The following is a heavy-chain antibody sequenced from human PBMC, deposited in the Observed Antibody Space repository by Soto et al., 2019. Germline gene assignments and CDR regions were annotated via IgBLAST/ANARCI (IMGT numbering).Heavy chain of an antibody. V-gene: IGHV3-21*01. CDR1: GFTFSSYS. CDR3: ARDAYDYVWGSYRFSNAYGMDV. D-gene: IGHD3-16*02. J-gene: IGHJ6*02. Sequence: GGSLRLSCAASGFTFSSYSMNWVRQAPGKGLEWVSSISSSSYIYYADSVKGRFTISRDNAKNSLYLQMNSLRAEDTAVYYCARDAYDYVWGSYRFSNAYGMDVWGQGTTVTVSS. CDR2: ISSSSYI.